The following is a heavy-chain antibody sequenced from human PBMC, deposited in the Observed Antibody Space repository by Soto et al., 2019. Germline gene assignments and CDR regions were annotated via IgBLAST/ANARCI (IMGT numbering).Heavy chain of an antibody. Sequence: GGSLRLSCAASGFKFSNYAMSWVRQAQGKGLEWVSLISATGGGTYYADSVKGRCTISRDNSHNTLYLQVHSLTAEDTAVYYCAKDRRAGGNSAFYFDFWGQGAQVTVSS. CDR3: AKDRRAGGNSAFYFDF. CDR1: GFKFSNYA. J-gene: IGHJ4*02. V-gene: IGHV3-23*01. D-gene: IGHD3-16*01. CDR2: ISATGGGT.